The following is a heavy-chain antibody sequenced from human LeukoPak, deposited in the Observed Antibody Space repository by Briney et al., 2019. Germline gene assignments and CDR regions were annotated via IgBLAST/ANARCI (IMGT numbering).Heavy chain of an antibody. D-gene: IGHD5-24*01. CDR1: GVSISSYY. Sequence: PSETLSLTCTVSGVSISSYYWSWIRQPPGKGLEWIGSIYYSGSTNYIPSLKSRVTISVDTSKNQFSLKLSSVAAADTAVYFCARDSPIGGRNGYRIFDYWGQGTLVTVSS. CDR3: ARDSPIGGRNGYRIFDY. V-gene: IGHV4-59*01. CDR2: IYYSGST. J-gene: IGHJ4*02.